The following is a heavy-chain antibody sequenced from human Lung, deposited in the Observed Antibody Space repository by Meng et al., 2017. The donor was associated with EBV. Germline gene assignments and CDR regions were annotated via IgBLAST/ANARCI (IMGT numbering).Heavy chain of an antibody. V-gene: IGHV4-59*13. CDR1: RGCFRGFD. CDR3: SRGRGWLLFGEYF. Sequence: VQLPELGPGLVMPSESLSRTCSLSRGCFRGFDWCWSRQPQPPALGEVGGVHNSDSSNYNHYLKPRVTVSIDPSTSHFHLKLSSVTEAGTAVDHCSRGRGWLLFGEYFWGQGTLVTVSS. CDR2: VHNSDSS. J-gene: IGHJ4*02. D-gene: IGHD3-10*02.